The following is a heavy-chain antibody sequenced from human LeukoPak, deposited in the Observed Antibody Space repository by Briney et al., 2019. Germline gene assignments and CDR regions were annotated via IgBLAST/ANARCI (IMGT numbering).Heavy chain of an antibody. D-gene: IGHD3-22*01. CDR1: GGSFSSND. J-gene: IGHJ4*02. CDR3: ARANYYDSSGYYFDY. CDR2: ILDSGNT. Sequence: PSETLSLTCTVSGGSFSSNDWTWVRQSPGKGLEWVGYILDSGNTNYNPSLKSRVSMSLETSNNQIALSLSAVTAADTAVYYCARANYYDSSGYYFDYWGQGTLVTVSS. V-gene: IGHV4-59*13.